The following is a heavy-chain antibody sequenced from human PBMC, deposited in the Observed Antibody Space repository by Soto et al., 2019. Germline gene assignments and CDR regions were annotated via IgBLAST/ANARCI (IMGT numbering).Heavy chain of an antibody. V-gene: IGHV3-74*01. D-gene: IGHD4-17*01. CDR2: ISSAGSST. CDR3: ARENSAYGAPATSDYYNYMDV. Sequence: EVQLVESGGGLVQPGGSLRLSCATSGFTLGGYWMNWVRQAPGKGLVWVSRISSAGSSTTYADSVKGRFTFSRDNAKNTLYLEMKSLRSDDTAVYYCARENSAYGAPATSDYYNYMDVWGKGTTVTVSS. CDR1: GFTLGGYW. J-gene: IGHJ6*03.